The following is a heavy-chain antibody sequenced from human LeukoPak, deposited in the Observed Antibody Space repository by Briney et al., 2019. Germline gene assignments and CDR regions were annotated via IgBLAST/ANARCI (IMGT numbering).Heavy chain of an antibody. D-gene: IGHD5-12*01. CDR2: MNPNSGNT. V-gene: IGHV1-8*03. J-gene: IGHJ4*02. CDR1: GYTFTSYD. Sequence: WASVKVSCKASGYTFTSYDINWVRQATGQGLEWMGWMNPNSGNTGYAQKFQGRVTITRDTSISTAYMELSRLRSDDTAVYYCARTVYSGYDRNFDYWGQGTLVTVSS. CDR3: ARTVYSGYDRNFDY.